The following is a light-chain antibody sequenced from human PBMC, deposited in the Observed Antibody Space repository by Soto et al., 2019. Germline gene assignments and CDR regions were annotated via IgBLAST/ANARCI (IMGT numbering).Light chain of an antibody. CDR3: QQYNSYSR. CDR1: QSISSW. Sequence: DIQMTQSPSTLSASVGDRVIITCRASQSISSWLAWYQQKPGKAPKLLIYDASSLESGVPSRFSGSGSGTEFTLTISSLQPDDFATYYCQQYNSYSRFGPGTKVDIK. V-gene: IGKV1-5*01. J-gene: IGKJ3*01. CDR2: DAS.